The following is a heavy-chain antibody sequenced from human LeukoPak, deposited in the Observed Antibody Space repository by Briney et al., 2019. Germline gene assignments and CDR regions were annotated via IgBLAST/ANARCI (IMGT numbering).Heavy chain of an antibody. V-gene: IGHV3-23*01. J-gene: IGHJ4*02. Sequence: GGSLRLSCAASGFTFSSYAMSWGRQAPGKGLEWGSAISGSGGSTYYADSVKGRFTISRDNSKNTLYLQMNSLRAEDTAVYYCAKGLRFLEWLLFTPFDYWGQGTLVTVSS. CDR1: GFTFSSYA. D-gene: IGHD3-3*01. CDR2: ISGSGGST. CDR3: AKGLRFLEWLLFTPFDY.